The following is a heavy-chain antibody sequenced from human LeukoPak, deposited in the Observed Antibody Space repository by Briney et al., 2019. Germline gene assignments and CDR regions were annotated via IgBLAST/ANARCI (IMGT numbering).Heavy chain of an antibody. J-gene: IGHJ6*02. V-gene: IGHV4-59*11. Sequence: SETLSLTCTVSGASISSHHWTWIRQPPGKGLEWIGYIYYTGSTNYNPSLKSRATISVDTSKNQSSLKLSSVTAADTAVYYCARADGAVAAYYGIDVWGQGTTVTVSS. CDR3: ARADGAVAAYYGIDV. D-gene: IGHD6-19*01. CDR1: GASISSHH. CDR2: IYYTGST.